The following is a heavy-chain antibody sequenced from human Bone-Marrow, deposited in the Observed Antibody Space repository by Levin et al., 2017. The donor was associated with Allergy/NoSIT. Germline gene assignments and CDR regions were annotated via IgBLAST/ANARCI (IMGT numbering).Heavy chain of an antibody. D-gene: IGHD6-6*01. J-gene: IGHJ6*02. CDR1: GFTFSNFW. V-gene: IGHV3-7*01. CDR2: IKQDGSEK. Sequence: GGSLRLSCAASGFTFSNFWMSWVRQAPGKGLEWVANIKQDGSEKYYVDSVKGRFTLSRDNAKNALYLQMNSLRAEDTAVFYCARKVKYSSSSGRAYDYGMDVWGQGTTVTVSS. CDR3: ARKVKYSSSSGRAYDYGMDV.